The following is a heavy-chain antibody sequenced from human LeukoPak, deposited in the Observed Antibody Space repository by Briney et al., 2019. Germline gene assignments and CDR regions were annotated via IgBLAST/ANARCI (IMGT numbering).Heavy chain of an antibody. CDR2: IFHSGVT. J-gene: IGHJ6*02. CDR3: ARGGVYTGMDA. Sequence: PSQTLSLTCVVSGGSINVGGYSWNWIRQPPGKGLEWIGNIFHSGVTYYKPSLRSRVAISLDRSKNQVSLNVTSVTAADTAVYYCARGGVYTGMDAWGQGTTVIVSS. D-gene: IGHD2-2*02. CDR1: GGSINVGGYS. V-gene: IGHV4-30-2*01.